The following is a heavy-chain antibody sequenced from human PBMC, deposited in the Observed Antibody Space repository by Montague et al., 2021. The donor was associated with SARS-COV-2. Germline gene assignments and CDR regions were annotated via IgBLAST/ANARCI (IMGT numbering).Heavy chain of an antibody. CDR1: GLTFSDYY. CDR3: ARDDLIVGNTKDYYYGMDV. D-gene: IGHD1-26*01. Sequence: SLRLSCAASGLTFSDYYMSWIRQAPGKGPEWVSHISSSGSTINYADSVKGRFTISRDNAKNSLYLQMNSLRAEDTALYYCARDDLIVGNTKDYYYGMDVWGQGTTVTVSS. J-gene: IGHJ6*02. V-gene: IGHV3-11*01. CDR2: ISSSGSTI.